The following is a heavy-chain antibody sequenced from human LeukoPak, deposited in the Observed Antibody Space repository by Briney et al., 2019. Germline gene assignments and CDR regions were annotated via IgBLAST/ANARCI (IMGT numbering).Heavy chain of an antibody. V-gene: IGHV5-51*01. CDR1: GYSLTSYW. CDR3: ARRGSGRQRWLDP. CDR2: IYPGDSDT. D-gene: IGHD3-16*01. Sequence: GESLKISCKGSGYSLTSYWIGWVRQMPGKGLEWMGIIYPGDSDTRYSPSFQGQVTISADKSISTAYLQWSSLKASDTAIYYCARRGSGRQRWLDPWGQGTLVTVSS. J-gene: IGHJ5*02.